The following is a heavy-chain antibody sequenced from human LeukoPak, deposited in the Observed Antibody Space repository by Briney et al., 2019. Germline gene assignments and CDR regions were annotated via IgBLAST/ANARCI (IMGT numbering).Heavy chain of an antibody. D-gene: IGHD1-26*01. J-gene: IGHJ5*02. V-gene: IGHV4-4*07. CDR1: GASISSYY. CDR2: PYTTGST. Sequence: SETLSLTCTVSGASISSYYWSWVRQPAGKGLEWIGRPYTTGSTNYNPSLKSRVTMSVDTSKNQFSLKLSSVTAADTAVYYCARRGALNCFAPWGQETLVTFPS. CDR3: ARRGALNCFAP.